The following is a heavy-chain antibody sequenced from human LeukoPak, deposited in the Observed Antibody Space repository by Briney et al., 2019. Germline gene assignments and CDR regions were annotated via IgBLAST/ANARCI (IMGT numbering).Heavy chain of an antibody. J-gene: IGHJ5*02. CDR3: ASSGGWYNWFDP. V-gene: IGHV1-69*01. D-gene: IGHD6-19*01. CDR2: IIPIFGTA. Sequence: SVKVSCKASGGTFSSYAISWVRQAPGQGLEWMGGIIPIFGTANYAQKFQGRVTITADESTSTAYMELSSPRSEDTAVYYCASSGGWYNWFDPWGQGTLVTVSS. CDR1: GGTFSSYA.